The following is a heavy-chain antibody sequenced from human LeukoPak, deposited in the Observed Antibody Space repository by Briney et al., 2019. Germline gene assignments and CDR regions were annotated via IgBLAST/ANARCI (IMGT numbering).Heavy chain of an antibody. CDR2: IYYSGST. CDR1: GGSISSSSYY. D-gene: IGHD4-17*01. Sequence: KPSETLSLTCTVSGGSISSSSYYWGWIRQPPGKGLEWIGSIYYSGSTYYNPSLKSRVTISVDTSKNQFSLKLSSVTAADTAVFYCARGRGLTPGYFDYWGQGTLVTVSS. CDR3: ARGRGLTPGYFDY. V-gene: IGHV4-39*07. J-gene: IGHJ4*02.